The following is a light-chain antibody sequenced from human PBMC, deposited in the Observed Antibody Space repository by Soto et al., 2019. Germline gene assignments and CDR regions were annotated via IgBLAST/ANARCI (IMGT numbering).Light chain of an antibody. Sequence: DIVMTQSPDSLAVSVGERATINCKSSQSGTNSHLAWYQQKPGQAPRLLISGASSRATGSPDRISGRGCGTDVSLTISSLQPEDYATYYYQQNYSTPPITFGQGTRLEIK. J-gene: IGKJ5*01. CDR3: QQNYSTPPIT. CDR1: QSGTNSH. CDR2: GAS. V-gene: IGKV3-20*01.